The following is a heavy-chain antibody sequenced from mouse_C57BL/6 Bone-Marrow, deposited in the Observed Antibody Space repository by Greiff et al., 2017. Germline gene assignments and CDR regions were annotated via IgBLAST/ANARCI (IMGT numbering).Heavy chain of an antibody. J-gene: IGHJ2*01. V-gene: IGHV1-19*01. CDR2: INPYNGGT. CDR3: ARELRQYYFDY. Sequence: VQLKESGPVLVKPGASVKMSCKASGYTFTDYYMNWVKQSHGKSLEWIGVINPYNGGTSYNQKFKGKATLTVDKSSSTAYMELNSLTSEDSAVYYCARELRQYYFDYWGQGTTLTVSS. D-gene: IGHD3-2*02. CDR1: GYTFTDYY.